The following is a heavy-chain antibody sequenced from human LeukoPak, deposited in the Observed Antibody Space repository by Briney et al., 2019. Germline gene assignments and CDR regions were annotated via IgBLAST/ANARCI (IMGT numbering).Heavy chain of an antibody. CDR3: ARGWARYYYDSSGFYYHPDFDY. CDR2: INPNSGGT. J-gene: IGHJ4*02. V-gene: IGHV1-2*02. Sequence: SVKVSCKASGYTFTGYYMHWVRQAPGQGLEWMGWINPNSGGTNYAQKFQGRVTMTRDTSISTAYMELSRLRSDDTAVYYCARGWARYYYDSSGFYYHPDFDYWGQGTLVTVSS. D-gene: IGHD3-22*01. CDR1: GYTFTGYY.